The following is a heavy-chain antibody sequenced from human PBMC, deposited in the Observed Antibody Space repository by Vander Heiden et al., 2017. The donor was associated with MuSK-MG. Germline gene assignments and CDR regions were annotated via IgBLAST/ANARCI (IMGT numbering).Heavy chain of an antibody. CDR1: GFSLSTSGVG. V-gene: IGHV2-5*02. CDR2: MYWDDDK. Sequence: QITLKESGPTLVKPTQTITLTCTFSGFSLSTSGVGVGWIRQPTGKALEWLALMYWDDDKRYSPSLKSRLTITKDTSKNQVVLTMTNMDPVDTATYYCAHRSIAAVADYWGQGTLVTVSS. J-gene: IGHJ4*02. D-gene: IGHD6-13*01. CDR3: AHRSIAAVADY.